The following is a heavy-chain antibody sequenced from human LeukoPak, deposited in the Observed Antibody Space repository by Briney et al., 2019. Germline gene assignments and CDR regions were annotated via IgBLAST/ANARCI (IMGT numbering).Heavy chain of an antibody. D-gene: IGHD3-22*01. CDR1: GFTFSSYS. Sequence: GGSLRLSCAASGFTFSSYSMNWVRQAPGKGLEWVSSISSSSSYIYYADSVKGRFTISRDNAKNSLYLQMNSLRAEDTAVYYCARDANNYYDSSGYYNPEYFQHWGQGTLVTVSS. CDR2: ISSSSSYI. CDR3: ARDANNYYDSSGYYNPEYFQH. V-gene: IGHV3-21*01. J-gene: IGHJ1*01.